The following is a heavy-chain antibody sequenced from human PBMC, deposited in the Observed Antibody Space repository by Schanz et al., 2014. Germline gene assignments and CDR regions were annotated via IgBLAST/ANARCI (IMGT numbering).Heavy chain of an antibody. V-gene: IGHV3-23*04. J-gene: IGHJ3*01. D-gene: IGHD5-12*01. CDR1: GFTFSNHA. CDR2: ISGRGGST. CDR3: ARDGGRDGYNLAFDV. Sequence: EVQLVESGGGLVQPGGSLRLSCETSGFTFSNHAMSWVRQAPGKGLEWVSAISGRGGSTQYADSVKGRFIISRDSSKNTLFLQMNSLRAEDTAVYFCARDGGRDGYNLAFDVWGQGTLVTVSS.